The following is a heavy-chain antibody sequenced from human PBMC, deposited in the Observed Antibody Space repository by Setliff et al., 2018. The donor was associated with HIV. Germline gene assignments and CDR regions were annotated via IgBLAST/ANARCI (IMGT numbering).Heavy chain of an antibody. Sequence: ASVKVSCKASGGTLSSYAISWVRQAPGQGLEWMGRIIPIFGTANYAQKFQGRVTITADKSTSTAYMELSSLRSEDTAVYYSARDGWDYYGSGTYPPLYYFDSWGQGTLVTVSS. J-gene: IGHJ4*01. V-gene: IGHV1-69*06. D-gene: IGHD3-10*01. CDR2: IIPIFGTA. CDR1: GGTLSSYA. CDR3: ARDGWDYYGSGTYPPLYYFDS.